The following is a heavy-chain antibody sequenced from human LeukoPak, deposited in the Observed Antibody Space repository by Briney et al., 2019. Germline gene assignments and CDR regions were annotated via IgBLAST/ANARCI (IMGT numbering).Heavy chain of an antibody. Sequence: SETLSLTCTVSGGSISSSSYYWGWIRQPPGKGLEWIGSIYYTGSTYYNPSLKSRVTISVDTSKNQFSLKLSSVTAAGTAVYYCARHYYGSGGYYFGFDPWGQGTLVTVSS. V-gene: IGHV4-39*07. D-gene: IGHD3-10*01. J-gene: IGHJ5*02. CDR2: IYYTGST. CDR3: ARHYYGSGGYYFGFDP. CDR1: GGSISSSSYY.